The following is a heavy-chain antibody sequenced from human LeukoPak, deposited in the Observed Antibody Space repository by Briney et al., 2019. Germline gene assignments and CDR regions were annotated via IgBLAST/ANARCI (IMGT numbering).Heavy chain of an antibody. CDR3: ARYSETVAGRSRWFDP. J-gene: IGHJ5*02. D-gene: IGHD6-19*01. Sequence: SETLSLTCTVSGGSISSYYWSWIRQPPGKGLEWIGYIYYSGSTNYNPSLRSRVTISVDTSKNQFSLKLSSVTAADTAVYYCARYSETVAGRSRWFDPWGQGTLATVSS. CDR2: IYYSGST. V-gene: IGHV4-59*01. CDR1: GGSISSYY.